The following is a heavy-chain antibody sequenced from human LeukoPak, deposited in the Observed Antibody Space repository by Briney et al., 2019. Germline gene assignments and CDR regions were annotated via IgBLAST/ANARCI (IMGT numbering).Heavy chain of an antibody. Sequence: PSETLSLTCAVYGGSFSGYYWSWIRQPPGKGLEWIGEINHSGSTNYNPSLKSRVTISVDTSKNQFSLKLSSVTAADTAVYYCAIGEYYDSSGYYPEYFQHRGQGTLVTVSS. CDR2: INHSGST. CDR3: AIGEYYDSSGYYPEYFQH. V-gene: IGHV4-34*01. D-gene: IGHD3-22*01. CDR1: GGSFSGYY. J-gene: IGHJ1*01.